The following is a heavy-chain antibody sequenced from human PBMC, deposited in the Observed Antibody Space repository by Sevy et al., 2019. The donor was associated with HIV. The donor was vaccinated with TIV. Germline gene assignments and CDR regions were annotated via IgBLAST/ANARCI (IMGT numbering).Heavy chain of an antibody. CDR3: TTMEDYHNVIGYSSGDY. J-gene: IGHJ4*02. CDR1: GYTLTELS. CDR2: FDPEDGET. V-gene: IGHV1-24*01. Sequence: ASVKVSCKVSGYTLTELSMHWLRQAPGKGFEWMGGFDPEDGETIYAQNFQGRLTMTEDTSTYTAYIELRSLRSEDTAIYYCTTMEDYHNVIGYSSGDYWGQGTLVTVSS. D-gene: IGHD2-21*01.